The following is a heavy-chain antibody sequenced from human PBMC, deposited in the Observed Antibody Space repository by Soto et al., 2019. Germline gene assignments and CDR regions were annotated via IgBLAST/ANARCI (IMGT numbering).Heavy chain of an antibody. D-gene: IGHD5-12*01. CDR3: AKESGYDRGNFDY. CDR2: ISGSGGST. J-gene: IGHJ4*02. V-gene: IGHV3-23*01. Sequence: GESLKISCAASGFTFSSYAMSWVRQAPGKGLEWVSAISGSGGSTYYADSVKGRFTISRDNSKNTLYLQMNSLRAEDTAVYYCAKESGYDRGNFDYWGQGTLVTVSS. CDR1: GFTFSSYA.